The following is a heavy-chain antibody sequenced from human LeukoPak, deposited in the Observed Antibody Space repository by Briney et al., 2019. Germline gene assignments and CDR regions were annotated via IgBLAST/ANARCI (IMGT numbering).Heavy chain of an antibody. Sequence: SETLSLTCTVSGGSISSSSYYWGWIRQPPGKGLEWIGSIYYSGSTYYNPSLKGRVTISVNTSKNQFSLKLSSVTAADTAVYYCARGPPRTGGWLPRHKFDYWGQGTLVTVSS. CDR1: GGSISSSSYY. CDR2: IYYSGST. V-gene: IGHV4-39*07. CDR3: ARGPPRTGGWLPRHKFDY. D-gene: IGHD6-19*01. J-gene: IGHJ4*02.